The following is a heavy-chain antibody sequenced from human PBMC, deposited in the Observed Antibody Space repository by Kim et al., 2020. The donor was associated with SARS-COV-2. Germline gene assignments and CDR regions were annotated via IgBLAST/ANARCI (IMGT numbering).Heavy chain of an antibody. CDR3: ARHKRSSDSYPYYFDY. V-gene: IGHV4-39*01. J-gene: IGHJ4*02. CDR1: GGSISSSSYY. D-gene: IGHD6-25*01. CDR2: IYYSGST. Sequence: SETLSLTCTVSGGSISSSSYYWGWIRQPPGKGLEWIGSIYYSGSTYYNPSLKSRVTISVDTSKNQFSLKLSSVTAADTAVYYCARHKRSSDSYPYYFDYWGQGTLVTVSS.